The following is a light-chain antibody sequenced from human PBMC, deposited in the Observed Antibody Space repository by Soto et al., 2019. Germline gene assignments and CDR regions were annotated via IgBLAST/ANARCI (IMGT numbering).Light chain of an antibody. V-gene: IGKV1-5*03. Sequence: DIQMAQSPSTLSASVGDRVTITCRASQSISNYLAWYQQKPGTAPKLLIYKASNLESGVPSRFSGSGSGTEFPLTISSLQPDDFATYYCEQYSGPSPWTFGQGTRVEIK. CDR2: KAS. CDR1: QSISNY. J-gene: IGKJ1*01. CDR3: EQYSGPSPWT.